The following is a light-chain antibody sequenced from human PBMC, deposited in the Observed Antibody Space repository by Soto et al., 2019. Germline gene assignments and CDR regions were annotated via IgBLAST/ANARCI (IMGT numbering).Light chain of an antibody. CDR2: KAS. J-gene: IGKJ4*01. V-gene: IGKV1-5*03. CDR1: QSISSW. Sequence: DIQMTQSPSTLSASVGDRVTITGRASQSISSWLAWYQQKQGKAPKLLSYKASSLESGVPSRCSGSGAGTEFTLTISSLQPDDFATYYCQQYNSYSPLTFGGGTKVEIK. CDR3: QQYNSYSPLT.